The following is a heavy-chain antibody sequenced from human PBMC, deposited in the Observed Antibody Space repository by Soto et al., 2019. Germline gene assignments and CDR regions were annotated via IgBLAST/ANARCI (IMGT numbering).Heavy chain of an antibody. CDR2: ISDSGGRT. Sequence: GGSLRLSCSASGFTFNTYSMSWFRQAPGKGLEWVSAISDSGGRTYYADSVKGRFTISRDNSKNTLYLQINSLRAEDTAVYFCAKELVNSGWTYFDYWGQGTLVTVSS. J-gene: IGHJ4*02. CDR1: GFTFNTYS. V-gene: IGHV3-23*01. CDR3: AKELVNSGWTYFDY. D-gene: IGHD6-19*01.